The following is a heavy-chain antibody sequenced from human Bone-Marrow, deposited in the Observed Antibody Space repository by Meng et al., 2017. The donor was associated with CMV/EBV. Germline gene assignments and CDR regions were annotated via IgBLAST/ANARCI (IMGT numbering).Heavy chain of an antibody. CDR1: GLIFSTYW. CDR2: INIDGITT. CDR3: VRDTKGLFTPDGFDL. D-gene: IGHD2-21*01. J-gene: IGHJ3*01. Sequence: SGLIFSTYWMHWVRQAPGKGLVWVSRINIDGITTSNADSVKGRFTISRDNTKNMLYLQMNSLRAEDTAVYYCVRDTKGLFTPDGFDLWGQGTMVTVSS. V-gene: IGHV3-74*01.